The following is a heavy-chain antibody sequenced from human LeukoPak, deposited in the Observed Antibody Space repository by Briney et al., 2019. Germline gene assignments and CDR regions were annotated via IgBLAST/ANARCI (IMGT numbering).Heavy chain of an antibody. D-gene: IGHD3-16*01. CDR2: ITYDGSNK. J-gene: IGHJ6*02. CDR1: GFTFSSYG. V-gene: IGHV3-30*18. Sequence: LGGSLRLSCAASGFTFSSYGMHWVRQAPGKGLEWVGVITYDGSNKYYADSVKGRFTISRDNSKNTLYLQMNSLRAEDTAVYYCAKDSMIPYCYYYGMDVWGQGTTVTVSS. CDR3: AKDSMIPYCYYYGMDV.